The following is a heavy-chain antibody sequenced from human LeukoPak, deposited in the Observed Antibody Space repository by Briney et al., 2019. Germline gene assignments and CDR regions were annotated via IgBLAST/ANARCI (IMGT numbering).Heavy chain of an antibody. V-gene: IGHV4-59*08. Sequence: SETLSLTCTVSGGSISSYYWSWIRQPPGKGLEWIGYIYYSGSTNYNPSLKSRVTISVDTSKNQFSLKLSSVTAADTAVYYCARVASTGEGYYYYGMDVWGQGTMVTVSS. CDR2: IYYSGST. D-gene: IGHD7-27*01. CDR1: GGSISSYY. J-gene: IGHJ6*02. CDR3: ARVASTGEGYYYYGMDV.